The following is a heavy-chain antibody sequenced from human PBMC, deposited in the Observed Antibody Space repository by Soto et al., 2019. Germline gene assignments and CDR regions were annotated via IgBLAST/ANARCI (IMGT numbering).Heavy chain of an antibody. CDR1: GFTFSTYT. Sequence: GGSLRLSCAASGFTFSTYTMSWVRQAPGKGLEWVSAISGSGGSPSYADSVQGRFTISRDNPKNTLYLQMNSLRAEDTAVYYCARESGGADYDILTGYYYWGQGTLVTVSS. D-gene: IGHD3-9*01. V-gene: IGHV3-23*01. J-gene: IGHJ4*02. CDR2: ISGSGGSP. CDR3: ARESGGADYDILTGYYY.